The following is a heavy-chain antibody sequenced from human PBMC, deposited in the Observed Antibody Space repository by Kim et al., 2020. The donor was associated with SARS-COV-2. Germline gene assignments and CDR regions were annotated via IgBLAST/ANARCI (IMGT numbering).Heavy chain of an antibody. V-gene: IGHV3-30*03. D-gene: IGHD1-26*01. CDR1: GFTFSSHV. Sequence: GGSLRLSCAASGFTFSSHVMHWVRQAPGKGLEWVALISYEGSTQKYTDSVKGRFTVSRDNSKNTLFLQMNSLGPEDMAVYYCARNLVGDTDLGPWGQGTLVTVSS. CDR3: ARNLVGDTDLGP. CDR2: ISYEGSTQ. J-gene: IGHJ5*02.